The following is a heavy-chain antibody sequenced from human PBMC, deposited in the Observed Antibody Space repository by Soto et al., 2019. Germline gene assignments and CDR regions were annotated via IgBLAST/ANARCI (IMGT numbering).Heavy chain of an antibody. CDR1: GGTFSSYA. CDR3: ARDSTYYYDSSGYYPWWFDS. V-gene: IGHV1-69*13. CDR2: IIPIFGTA. Sequence: GASVKVSCKASGGTFSSYAISWVRQAPGLGLEWMGGIIPIFGTANYTQKFQGRVTITADESTSTAYMELSSLRSEDTAVYYCARDSTYYYDSSGYYPWWFDSWGQGTLVTVSA. J-gene: IGHJ5*01. D-gene: IGHD3-22*01.